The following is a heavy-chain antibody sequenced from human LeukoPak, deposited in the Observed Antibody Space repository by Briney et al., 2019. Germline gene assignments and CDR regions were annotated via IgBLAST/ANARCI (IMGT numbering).Heavy chain of an antibody. CDR3: ARGIWGITMVRGVIITPEADY. D-gene: IGHD3-10*01. Sequence: GGSLRLSCAASGFTFSSYAMSWVRQAPGKGLEWVSAISGSGGSTFCADSVKGRFTFSRDNAKNSLYLQMNSLRAEDTAVYYCARGIWGITMVRGVIITPEADYWGQGTLVTVSS. CDR1: GFTFSSYA. J-gene: IGHJ4*02. CDR2: ISGSGGST. V-gene: IGHV3-23*01.